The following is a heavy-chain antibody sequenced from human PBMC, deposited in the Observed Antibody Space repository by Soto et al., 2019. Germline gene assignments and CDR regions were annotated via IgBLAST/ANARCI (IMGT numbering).Heavy chain of an antibody. CDR2: SSNSGTFT. CDR1: GFTRSDHY. V-gene: IGHV3-11*03. J-gene: IGHJ4*02. D-gene: IGHD3-10*02. Sequence: GGALRVSCAASGFTRSDHYMSWIRQAPGKGLEWISFSSNSGTFTKYADSVKGRFTISRDNAKNSLYLQINSLRGEDTAIYFCARSGDNYNVLDYWGPGTPVTVSS. CDR3: ARSGDNYNVLDY.